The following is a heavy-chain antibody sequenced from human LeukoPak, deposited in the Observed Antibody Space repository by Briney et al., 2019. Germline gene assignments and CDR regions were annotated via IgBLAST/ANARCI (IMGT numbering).Heavy chain of an antibody. CDR3: ARGGTYDILTGYSTDKYYFDY. CDR1: GGSISSYY. V-gene: IGHV4-59*12. D-gene: IGHD3-9*01. J-gene: IGHJ4*02. CDR2: IYYSGST. Sequence: SETLSLTCTVSGGSISSYYWSWIRQPPGKGLEWIGYIYYSGSTNYRPSLKSRVTISVDTSKNQFSLKLSSVTAADTAVYYCARGGTYDILTGYSTDKYYFDYWGQGTLVTVSS.